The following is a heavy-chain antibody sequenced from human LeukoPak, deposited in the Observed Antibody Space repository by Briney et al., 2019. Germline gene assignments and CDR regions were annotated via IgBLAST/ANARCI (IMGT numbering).Heavy chain of an antibody. D-gene: IGHD3-22*01. CDR1: GGSISSRNW. V-gene: IGHV4-4*02. J-gene: IGHJ4*02. CDR3: ARVALYDSRGHNYFDY. CDR2: IYRSGST. Sequence: SGTLSLTCAVSGGSISSRNWWSWVRQPPGKGLEWIGEIYRSGSTNYNPSLKSRLTISVDKSKNQFSLKLSSVTAADTAVYYCARVALYDSRGHNYFDYWGQGTLVTVSS.